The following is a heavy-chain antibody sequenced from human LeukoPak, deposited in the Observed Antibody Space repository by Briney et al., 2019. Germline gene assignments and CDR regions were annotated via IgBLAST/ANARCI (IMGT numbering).Heavy chain of an antibody. CDR2: INHSGST. CDR1: GGSFSGYY. CDR3: ARNSSGWYYDY. V-gene: IGHV4-34*01. Sequence: SETLSLTCAVYGGSFSGYYWSWIRQPPGKGLEWIGEINHSGSTNYNPSLKSRVTISVDASKNQFSLKLSSVTAADTAVYYCARNSSGWYYDYWGQGTLVTVSS. J-gene: IGHJ4*02. D-gene: IGHD6-19*01.